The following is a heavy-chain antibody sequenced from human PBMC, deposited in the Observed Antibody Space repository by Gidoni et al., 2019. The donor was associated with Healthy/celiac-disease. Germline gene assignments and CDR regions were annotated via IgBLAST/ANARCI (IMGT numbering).Heavy chain of an antibody. V-gene: IGHV1-69*01. CDR1: GATFIISA. Sequence: QVQLFQSWAEVKTPGSSVYVSCTASGATFIISALSWLRQAPGQGLEWMGGIIPIFGTANDAQKCQGRGTITADESTSTAYMELSSLKSEDTAVYYCATSGVLRLLEWFRNAFDIWGQGTMVTVSS. J-gene: IGHJ3*02. D-gene: IGHD3-3*01. CDR2: IIPIFGTA. CDR3: ATSGVLRLLEWFRNAFDI.